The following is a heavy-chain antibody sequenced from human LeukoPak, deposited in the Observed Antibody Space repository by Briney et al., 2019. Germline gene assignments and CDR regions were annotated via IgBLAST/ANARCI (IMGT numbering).Heavy chain of an antibody. D-gene: IGHD6-6*01. J-gene: IGHJ5*02. V-gene: IGHV4-59*01. CDR3: ARVTSRVADRPNWFDP. CDR1: GGSISNYY. Sequence: SETLSLTCTVSGGSISNYYWSWIRQPPGKGPEWIGDIFYSGSTKYNPSLRSRVTISLDTSKKQFSLRLHSMTAADTAVYYCARVTSRVADRPNWFDPWGQGTLVTVSS. CDR2: IFYSGST.